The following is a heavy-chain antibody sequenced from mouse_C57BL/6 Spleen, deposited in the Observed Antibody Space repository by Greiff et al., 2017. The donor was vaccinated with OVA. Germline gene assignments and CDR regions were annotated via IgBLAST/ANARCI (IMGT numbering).Heavy chain of an antibody. CDR1: GYTFTDYE. J-gene: IGHJ4*01. Sequence: QVQLKESGAELVRPGASVTLSCKASGYTFTDYEMHWVKQTPVHGLEWIGAIDPETGGTAYNQKFKGKAILTADKSSSTAYMELRSLTSEDSAVYYCTRPLRRDYWGQGTSVTVSS. V-gene: IGHV1-15*01. CDR3: TRPLRRDY. CDR2: IDPETGGT.